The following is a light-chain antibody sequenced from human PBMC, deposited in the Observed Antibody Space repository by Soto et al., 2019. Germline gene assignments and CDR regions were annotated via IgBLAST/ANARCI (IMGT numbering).Light chain of an antibody. J-gene: IGKJ1*01. V-gene: IGKV3-15*01. Sequence: ETLMTQSPATLSVSPGERATLSCRASQSVTNNLAWYQQKLGQAPRVLIYGASTRSTGIPARFTGCGSGTEFILTITSLQSEDSAVYYCQPYNAWPWTCGQGTKVEFK. CDR3: QPYNAWPWT. CDR2: GAS. CDR1: QSVTNN.